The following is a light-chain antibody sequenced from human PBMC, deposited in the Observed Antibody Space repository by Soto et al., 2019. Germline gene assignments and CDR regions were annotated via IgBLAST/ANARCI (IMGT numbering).Light chain of an antibody. J-gene: IGKJ2*01. Sequence: EIVMPQSPDTLSVSPGERATLSCRASQSVSSNLAWYQQKPGQAPRLLIYGASTRANGIPARFSGSGSGTEFTLTISSLQSEDFAVYHWQQYNNWPYTFGQGTKLEIK. CDR1: QSVSSN. CDR2: GAS. CDR3: QQYNNWPYT. V-gene: IGKV3-15*01.